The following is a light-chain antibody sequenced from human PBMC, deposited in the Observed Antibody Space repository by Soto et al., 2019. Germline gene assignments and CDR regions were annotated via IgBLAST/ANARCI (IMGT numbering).Light chain of an antibody. CDR1: SSDVGGYNY. V-gene: IGLV2-8*01. CDR2: EVT. CDR3: SSFAGGPYV. J-gene: IGLJ1*01. Sequence: QSALTQPPSASGSPGQSVTISCTGTSSDVGGYNYVSWYQQHPGKAPKLMIYEVTKRPSGVPDRFSGSKSGNTASLTVSGLQAEDEADYYCSSFAGGPYVFGTGTKLTVL.